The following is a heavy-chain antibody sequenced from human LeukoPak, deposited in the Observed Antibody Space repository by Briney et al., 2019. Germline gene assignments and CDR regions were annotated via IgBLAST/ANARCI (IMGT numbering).Heavy chain of an antibody. J-gene: IGHJ3*02. Sequence: GGSLRLSCAASGFTFSSYSMNWVRQAPGKGLEWVSYISSSSSTIYYADSVKGRFTISRDNAKNSLYLQMNSLRAEDTAVYYCAKDRSYLDSFDIWGQGTMVTVSS. CDR3: AKDRSYLDSFDI. CDR2: ISSSSSTI. CDR1: GFTFSSYS. V-gene: IGHV3-48*04.